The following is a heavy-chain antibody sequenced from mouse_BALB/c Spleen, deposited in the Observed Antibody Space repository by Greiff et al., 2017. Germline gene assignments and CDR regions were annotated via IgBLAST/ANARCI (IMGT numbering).Heavy chain of an antibody. V-gene: IGHV14-3*02. CDR1: GFNIKDTY. J-gene: IGHJ3*01. D-gene: IGHD2-3*01. Sequence: EVQRVESGAELVKPGASVKLSCTASGFNIKDTYMHWVKQRPEQGLEWIGRIDPANGNTKYDPKFQGKATITADTSSNTAYLQLSSLTSEDTAVYYGARDDPAYWGQGTLVTVSA. CDR2: IDPANGNT. CDR3: ARDDPAY.